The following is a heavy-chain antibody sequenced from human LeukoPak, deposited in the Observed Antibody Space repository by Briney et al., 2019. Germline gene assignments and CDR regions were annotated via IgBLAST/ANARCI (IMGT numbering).Heavy chain of an antibody. D-gene: IGHD3-3*01. Sequence: PGGSLRLSCAASGFTFSIYWMTWVRQAPGKGLEWVGRIKSKTDGGTTDYAAPVKGRFTISRDDSKNTLYLQMNSLKTEDTAVYYCTTDGYDFWSGQPPDPFDYWGQGTLVTVSS. V-gene: IGHV3-15*01. CDR3: TTDGYDFWSGQPPDPFDY. J-gene: IGHJ4*02. CDR1: GFTFSIYW. CDR2: IKSKTDGGTT.